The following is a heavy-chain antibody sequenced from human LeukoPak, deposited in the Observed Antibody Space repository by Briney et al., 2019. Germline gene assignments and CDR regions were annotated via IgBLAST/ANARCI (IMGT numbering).Heavy chain of an antibody. Sequence: GGSLRLSCAASGFTFSTYGIHWVRQAPGKGLEWVAFIRYDGSNKYYADSVKGRFTISRDNSKNTLYLQMNSLRAEDTAVYYCAKDFRLVYYFDYWGQGTLVTVSS. CDR3: AKDFRLVYYFDY. D-gene: IGHD6-6*01. V-gene: IGHV3-30*02. CDR2: IRYDGSNK. J-gene: IGHJ4*02. CDR1: GFTFSTYG.